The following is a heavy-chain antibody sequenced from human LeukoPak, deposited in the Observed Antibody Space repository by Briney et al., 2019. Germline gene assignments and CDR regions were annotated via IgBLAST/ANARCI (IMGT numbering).Heavy chain of an antibody. CDR3: ARGWYYYGSGEDFDY. Sequence: ASVKVSCKASGYTFTGYYMHWVRQAPGQGLEWMGWINPNSGGTNYAQKFQGRVTMTRDTSISTAYMELSRLRSDDTAVYYCARGWYYYGSGEDFDYWGQGTLVTVSS. D-gene: IGHD3-10*01. CDR1: GYTFTGYY. V-gene: IGHV1-2*02. J-gene: IGHJ4*02. CDR2: INPNSGGT.